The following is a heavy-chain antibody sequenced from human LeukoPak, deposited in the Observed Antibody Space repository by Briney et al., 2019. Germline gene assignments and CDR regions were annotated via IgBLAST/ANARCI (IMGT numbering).Heavy chain of an antibody. Sequence: GGSLRLSCAASGFTFDDYGMSWVRQAPGKGLEWVSDISGSGGSTYYADSVKGRFTISRDNSKNMLYLQMNSLRAEDTAVYYCAKDTETTWQSAMVTDFDYWGQGTLVTVSS. CDR1: GFTFDDYG. CDR3: AKDTETTWQSAMVTDFDY. CDR2: ISGSGGST. J-gene: IGHJ4*02. V-gene: IGHV3-23*01. D-gene: IGHD5-18*01.